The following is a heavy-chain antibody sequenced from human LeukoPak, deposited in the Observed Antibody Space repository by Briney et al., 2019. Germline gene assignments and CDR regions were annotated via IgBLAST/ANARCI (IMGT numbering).Heavy chain of an antibody. D-gene: IGHD6-13*01. CDR3: ARVRRGSSWSNDAFDI. V-gene: IGHV4-30-2*01. CDR1: GGSISSGGYY. Sequence: PSETLSLTCTVSGGSISSGGYYWSWIRQPPGKGLEWIGYIYHSGSTYYNPSLKSRVTISVDRSKNQFSLKLSSVTAADTAVYYCARVRRGSSWSNDAFDIWGQGTMVTVSS. J-gene: IGHJ3*02. CDR2: IYHSGST.